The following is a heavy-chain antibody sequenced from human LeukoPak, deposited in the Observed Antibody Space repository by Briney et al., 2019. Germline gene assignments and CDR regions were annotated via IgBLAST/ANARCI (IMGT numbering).Heavy chain of an antibody. J-gene: IGHJ4*02. CDR2: ISASGDST. CDR1: GFTFSSWG. CDR3: TSDWNSQFDS. D-gene: IGHD1-7*01. V-gene: IGHV3-23*01. Sequence: GGSLRLSCAASGFTFSSWGVSWVRQAPGKGLEWVSSISASGDSTFYADSVTGRFTISRDNSKNTLDLKMSSLRAEDTAVYYCTSDWNSQFDSWGQGTLVTVSS.